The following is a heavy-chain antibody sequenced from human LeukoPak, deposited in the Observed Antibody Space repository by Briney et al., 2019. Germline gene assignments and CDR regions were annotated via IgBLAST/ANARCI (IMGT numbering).Heavy chain of an antibody. CDR2: IYASGTT. CDR1: GGSLSSYY. J-gene: IGHJ4*02. D-gene: IGHD5-18*01. CDR3: ARIGYSYEIDY. Sequence: SETLSLTCTVSGGSLSSYYWSWIRQPAGKGLEWIGRIYASGTTNYNPSLKSRVTMSVDTSKSQFSLKLSSVTAADTAVYYCARIGYSYEIDYWGQGTLVTASS. V-gene: IGHV4-4*07.